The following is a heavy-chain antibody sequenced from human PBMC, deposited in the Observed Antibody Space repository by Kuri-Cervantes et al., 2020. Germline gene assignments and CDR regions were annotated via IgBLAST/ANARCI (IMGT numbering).Heavy chain of an antibody. V-gene: IGHV4-59*01. CDR3: ARDSFNYYDSSGYSH. D-gene: IGHD3-22*01. CDR2: IYYSGST. CDR1: GFTFSDYY. Sequence: SQTLSLTCAASGFTFSDYYMSWIRQPPGKGLEWIGYIYYSGSTNYNPSLKSRVTISVDTSKNQFSLKLSSVTAADMAVYYCARDSFNYYDSSGYSHWGQGTLVTVSS. J-gene: IGHJ4*02.